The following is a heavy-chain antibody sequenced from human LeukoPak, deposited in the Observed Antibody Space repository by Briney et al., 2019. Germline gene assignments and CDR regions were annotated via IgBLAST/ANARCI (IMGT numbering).Heavy chain of an antibody. J-gene: IGHJ4*02. CDR2: IKQDGSER. V-gene: IGHV3-7*04. D-gene: IGHD6-6*01. CDR1: GFIFTNHW. CDR3: ARGAPLGY. Sequence: PGGSLRLSCAASGFIFTNHWMSWVRQAPGKGLEWVANIKQDGSERNYVDSVKGRFTISRDNAKNSVYLQTNSLRAEDTAVYYCARGAPLGYWGQGNLVTVSS.